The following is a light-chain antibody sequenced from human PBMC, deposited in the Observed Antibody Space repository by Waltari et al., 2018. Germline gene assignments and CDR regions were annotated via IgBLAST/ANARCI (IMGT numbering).Light chain of an antibody. CDR1: QSISSW. Sequence: DIKMTQSPSTLSASVGDRVTITCRASQSISSWLAWHQQKPGKAPKLLIYKASSLESGVPSRFSGSGSGTEFTLSISSLQPDDFATYYCQQYKSFPWTFGQGTKVEIK. CDR2: KAS. V-gene: IGKV1-5*03. J-gene: IGKJ1*01. CDR3: QQYKSFPWT.